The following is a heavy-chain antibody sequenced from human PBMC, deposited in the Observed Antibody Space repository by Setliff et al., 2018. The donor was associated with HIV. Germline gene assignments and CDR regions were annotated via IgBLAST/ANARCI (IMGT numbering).Heavy chain of an antibody. CDR3: ARGYISGWYYFDY. D-gene: IGHD6-19*01. Sequence: SETLSLTCAVSGYSISSGYYWGWIRQPPGKGLEWIGSIYHSGSTYYNPPLKSRVTILVDTSKNQFSLKQSSVTAADTAVYYCARGYISGWYYFDYWGQGTLVTVSS. J-gene: IGHJ4*02. V-gene: IGHV4-38-2*01. CDR1: GYSISSGYY. CDR2: IYHSGST.